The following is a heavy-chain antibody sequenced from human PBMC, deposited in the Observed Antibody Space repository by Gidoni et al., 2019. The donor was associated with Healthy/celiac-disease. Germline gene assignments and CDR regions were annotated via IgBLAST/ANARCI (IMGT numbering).Heavy chain of an antibody. D-gene: IGHD6-19*01. Sequence: EVQLVQSGAEVKKPGESLRISCHGSGYSFTSYWISWVRQMPGKGLEWMGKIDPSDSYNSYSPAFQGHVTISADKSISTAYLQWSSLKASDTAMYYCARHTQWQPPGYWGQGTLVTVSS. CDR2: IDPSDSYN. CDR1: GYSFTSYW. J-gene: IGHJ4*02. V-gene: IGHV5-10-1*03. CDR3: ARHTQWQPPGY.